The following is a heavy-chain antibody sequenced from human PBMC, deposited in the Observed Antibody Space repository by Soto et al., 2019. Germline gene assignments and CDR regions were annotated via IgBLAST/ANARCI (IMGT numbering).Heavy chain of an antibody. D-gene: IGHD7-27*01. J-gene: IGHJ2*01. CDR3: ARVTGLFWYLDL. CDR1: GDAVINYF. V-gene: IGHV4-59*02. Sequence: SETLSLTCNVSGDAVINYFWSWIRRPPGKGLEWIGYIYYSGTTIYNPSLKRRVTISEDTSKSQLSLKLSSVTAADTAVYFCARVTGLFWYLDLWGRGTLVTVSS. CDR2: IYYSGTT.